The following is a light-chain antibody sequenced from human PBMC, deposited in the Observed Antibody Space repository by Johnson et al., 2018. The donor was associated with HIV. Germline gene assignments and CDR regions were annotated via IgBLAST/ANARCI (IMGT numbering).Light chain of an antibody. V-gene: IGLV1-51*02. J-gene: IGLJ1*01. Sequence: QSVLTQPPSVSAAPGQKVTISCSGSSSNIGKNYVSWYQQFPGTAPKLLIHENKKRPSGIPDRFSGSKSGTSATLDITGLQTGDEADYYCGTWDSSLNAYVFGAATKVAVL. CDR2: ENK. CDR3: GTWDSSLNAYV. CDR1: SSNIGKNY.